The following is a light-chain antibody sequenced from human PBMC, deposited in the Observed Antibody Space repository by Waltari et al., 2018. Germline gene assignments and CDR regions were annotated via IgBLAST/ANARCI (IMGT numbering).Light chain of an antibody. Sequence: DIQMTQSPSTLSSSVGDRVTITCRASHNINYWLAWYQQKPGKAPNLLIYKASSLESGVPSRFSGSGSGTEFTLTISSLQPGDFATYYCQQYNSFPWTFGQGTKVEIK. J-gene: IGKJ1*01. CDR1: HNINYW. CDR2: KAS. CDR3: QQYNSFPWT. V-gene: IGKV1-5*03.